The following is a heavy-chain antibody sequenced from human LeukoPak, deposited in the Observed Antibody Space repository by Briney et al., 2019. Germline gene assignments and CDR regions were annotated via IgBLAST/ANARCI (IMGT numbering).Heavy chain of an antibody. D-gene: IGHD1-1*01. CDR1: GFTFGDYA. J-gene: IGHJ4*02. Sequence: GGSLRLSCTASGFTFGDYAMSWIRQAPGKGLEWVGFIRSKAYGETADYAASVKGRFTISRDDSKAVAYLQMNSLKTEDTAVYHCTRDRGAYNLYDYWGQGTLVTVSS. CDR3: TRDRGAYNLYDY. CDR2: IRSKAYGETA. V-gene: IGHV3-49*03.